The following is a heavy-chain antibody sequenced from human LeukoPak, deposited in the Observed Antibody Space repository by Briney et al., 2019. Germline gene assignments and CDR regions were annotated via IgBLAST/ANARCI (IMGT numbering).Heavy chain of an antibody. Sequence: PGGSLRLSCAPSRLSFSDHWMNWVRQAPGKRLEWVANIKLDGSEKNYVDSVKGRFTISRDNVKNTLYLQVYRLRVQDTTWFYFARGLCNGDSRYNWFGPWGQGTVVRVS. CDR3: ARGLCNGDSRYNWFGP. CDR1: RLSFSDHW. J-gene: IGHJ5*02. D-gene: IGHD2-15*01. CDR2: IKLDGSEK. V-gene: IGHV3-7*04.